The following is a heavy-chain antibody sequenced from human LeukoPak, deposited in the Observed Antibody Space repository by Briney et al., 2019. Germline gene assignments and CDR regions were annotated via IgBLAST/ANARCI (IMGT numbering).Heavy chain of an antibody. J-gene: IGHJ4*02. CDR1: GFTFSSYW. Sequence: GGSLRLSCAASGFTFSSYWMHWARQAPGKGLVWVSRINSDGSSTSYADSVKGRFTISRDNAKNTLYLQMNSLRAEDTAVYYCAPLDFEYRGYDSLKYWGQGTLVPVSS. D-gene: IGHD5-12*01. CDR3: APLDFEYRGYDSLKY. CDR2: INSDGSST. V-gene: IGHV3-74*01.